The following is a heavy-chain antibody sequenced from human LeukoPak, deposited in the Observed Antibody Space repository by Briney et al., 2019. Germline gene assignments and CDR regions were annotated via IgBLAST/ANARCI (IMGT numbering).Heavy chain of an antibody. Sequence: PVASVKVSCKASGGTFTTYAISWVRQAPGQGLEWMGGIIPIFGTANYAQKFQGRVTITADESTSTAYMELSSLRSEDTAVYYCARVDSYSSSPGDYWGQGTLVTVSS. J-gene: IGHJ4*02. CDR1: GGTFTTYA. V-gene: IGHV1-69*01. D-gene: IGHD6-6*01. CDR3: ARVDSYSSSPGDY. CDR2: IIPIFGTA.